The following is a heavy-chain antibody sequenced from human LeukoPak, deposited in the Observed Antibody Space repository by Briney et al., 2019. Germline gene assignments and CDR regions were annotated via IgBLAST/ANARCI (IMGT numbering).Heavy chain of an antibody. J-gene: IGHJ5*02. Sequence: GGSLRLSCAASGFTFSSYSMNWVRQAPGKGLEWVSSISSSSSYIYYADSVKGRFTISRDNAKNSLYLQMNSLRAEDTAVYYCARDRELPLIFGEVKGRTNWFDPWGQGTLVTVSS. CDR2: ISSSSSYI. CDR3: ARDRELPLIFGEVKGRTNWFDP. CDR1: GFTFSSYS. V-gene: IGHV3-21*01. D-gene: IGHD3-3*01.